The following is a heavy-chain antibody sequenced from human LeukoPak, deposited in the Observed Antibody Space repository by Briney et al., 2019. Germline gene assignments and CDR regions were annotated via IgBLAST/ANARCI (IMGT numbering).Heavy chain of an antibody. D-gene: IGHD5-12*01. Sequence: PGGSLRLSCAASGFSIRGYWMHWVRQAPGTGLMWVSRIKSDGSWTNYADSVRGRFTISRDNAKNTLFLQMVGLRAEDTAIYYCVRDGDAYDFDLWGQGILVTVSS. CDR3: VRDGDAYDFDL. J-gene: IGHJ4*02. CDR2: IKSDGSWT. CDR1: GFSIRGYW. V-gene: IGHV3-74*01.